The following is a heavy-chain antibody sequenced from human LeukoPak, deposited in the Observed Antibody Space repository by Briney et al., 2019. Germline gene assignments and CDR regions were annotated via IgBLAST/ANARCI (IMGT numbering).Heavy chain of an antibody. CDR2: ITGGGET. J-gene: IGHJ4*02. CDR3: AKANWVSNADAVW. Sequence: PGGSLRLSCAASGFSFSNYAMSWVRQAPARGPEWVSSITGGGETFYADSVKGRFTLSRGDSRNTVYLQLNNLRVEDTAIYYCAKANWVSNADAVWWGQGTQVTVSS. CDR1: GFSFSNYA. V-gene: IGHV3-23*01. D-gene: IGHD1-1*01.